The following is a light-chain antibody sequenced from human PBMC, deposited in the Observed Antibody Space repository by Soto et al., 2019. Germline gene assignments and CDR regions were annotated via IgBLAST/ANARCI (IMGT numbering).Light chain of an antibody. CDR1: SSDVGAYNY. Sequence: QSALTQPASVSGSPGQSITLSCTGTSSDVGAYNYVSWYQQHPGKAPKLMIYDVSNRPSGVSNRFSGSKSGTTASLTISGLQAEDEADYYCSSYTSSSTLVFGGGTQLTVL. J-gene: IGLJ2*01. CDR3: SSYTSSSTLV. V-gene: IGLV2-14*01. CDR2: DVS.